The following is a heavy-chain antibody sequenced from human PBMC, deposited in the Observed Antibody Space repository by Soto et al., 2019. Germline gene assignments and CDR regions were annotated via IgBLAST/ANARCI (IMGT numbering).Heavy chain of an antibody. J-gene: IGHJ4*02. D-gene: IGHD2-15*01. CDR1: GGSISSYY. CDR2: IYYSGST. CDR3: ARGGDIVVPLAYFDY. V-gene: IGHV4-59*12. Sequence: PSETLSLTCTVSGGSISSYYWSWIRQPPGKGLEWIGYIYYSGSTNYNPSLKSRFTISRDNAKNSLYLQMNSLRAEDTAVYYCARGGDIVVPLAYFDYWGQGTLVTVSS.